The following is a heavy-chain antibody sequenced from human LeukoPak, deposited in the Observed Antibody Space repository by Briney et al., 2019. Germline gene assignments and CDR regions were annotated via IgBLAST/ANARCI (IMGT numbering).Heavy chain of an antibody. J-gene: IGHJ6*04. Sequence: GGSLRLSCAASGFTFSSYSMYWVRQAPGKGLEYVSAISSNGGSTYYADSVKGRFTISRDNSKNMLYLQMGSLRAEDTAVYYCARGDYGDFSHYYYCGMDVWGKGTTVTVS. CDR2: ISSNGGST. D-gene: IGHD4-17*01. V-gene: IGHV3-64*02. CDR1: GFTFSSYS. CDR3: ARGDYGDFSHYYYCGMDV.